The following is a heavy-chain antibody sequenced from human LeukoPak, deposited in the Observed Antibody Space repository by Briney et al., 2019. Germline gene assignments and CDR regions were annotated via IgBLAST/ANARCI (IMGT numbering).Heavy chain of an antibody. CDR1: GFTFNSYN. V-gene: IGHV3-21*01. J-gene: IGHJ5*02. CDR2: ISGSGGST. Sequence: GGSLRLSCAASGFTFNSYNMDWVRQAPGKGLEWVSAISGSGGSTYYADSVKGRFTISRDNAKNSLYLQMNSLRAEDTAVYYCARVNPAYCGGDCLGWFDPWGQGTLVTVSS. D-gene: IGHD2-21*02. CDR3: ARVNPAYCGGDCLGWFDP.